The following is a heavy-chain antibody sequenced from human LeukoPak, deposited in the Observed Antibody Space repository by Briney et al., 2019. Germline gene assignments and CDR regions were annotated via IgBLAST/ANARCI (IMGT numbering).Heavy chain of an antibody. Sequence: GGSLRLSCAASGFTFSRYWMSWVRQAPGKGLEWVGRIKSKTDGGTTDYAAPVKGRFIISRDDSEKTLSLQMNSLKSEDTAVYYCTQGGTKAYSWGQGTLVTVSS. CDR3: TQGGTKAYS. CDR2: IKSKTDGGTT. J-gene: IGHJ4*02. D-gene: IGHD3-16*01. V-gene: IGHV3-15*01. CDR1: GFTFSRYW.